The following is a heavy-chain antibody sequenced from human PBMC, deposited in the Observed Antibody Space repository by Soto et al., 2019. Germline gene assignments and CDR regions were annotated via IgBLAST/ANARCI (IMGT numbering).Heavy chain of an antibody. CDR3: ARDSFSYYYGSGSYGGFDY. J-gene: IGHJ4*02. D-gene: IGHD3-10*01. Sequence: QTGGSLRLSCAASGFTFSSYWMSWVRQAPGKGLEWVANIKQDGSEKYYVDSVKGRFTISRDNAKNSLYLQMNSLRAEDTAVYYCARDSFSYYYGSGSYGGFDYWGQGTLVTVS. CDR1: GFTFSSYW. CDR2: IKQDGSEK. V-gene: IGHV3-7*01.